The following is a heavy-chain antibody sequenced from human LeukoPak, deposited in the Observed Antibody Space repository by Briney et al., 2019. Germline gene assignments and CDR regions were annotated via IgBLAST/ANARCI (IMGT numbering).Heavy chain of an antibody. CDR3: ARVPPWFGGPPGAFDI. J-gene: IGHJ3*02. CDR2: IYTSGST. CDR1: GGSISSYY. V-gene: IGHV4-4*08. Sequence: PSETLSLTCTVSGGSISSYYWSWIRQPPGKGLEWIGRIYTSGSTNYNPSLKSRVTISVDTSKNQFSLKLSSVTAADTAVYYCARVPPWFGGPPGAFDIWGQGTMVTVSS. D-gene: IGHD3-10*01.